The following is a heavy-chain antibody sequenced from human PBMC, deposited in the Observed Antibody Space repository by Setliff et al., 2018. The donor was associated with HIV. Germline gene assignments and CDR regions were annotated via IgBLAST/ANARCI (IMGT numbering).Heavy chain of an antibody. CDR3: ARYTSKLDWFDP. V-gene: IGHV4-39*01. CDR2: IHYNGRT. Sequence: LRETLSLTCTVSGDSITKDDYYWGWIRQPPGKGLEWIAIIHYNGRTYYDPSLKSRVTIFVDTSKTQFYLKLRSVTASDTAVYYCARYTSKLDWFDPWGQGTLVTVSS. J-gene: IGHJ5*02. CDR1: GDSITKDDYY. D-gene: IGHD2-2*02.